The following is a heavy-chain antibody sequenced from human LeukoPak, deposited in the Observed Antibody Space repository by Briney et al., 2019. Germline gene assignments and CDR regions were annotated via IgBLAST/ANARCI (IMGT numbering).Heavy chain of an antibody. Sequence: SETLSLTCTVSGGSISSYYWSWIRQPPGKGLEWIGYIYYSGSANYNPSLKSRVTISVDTSKNQFSLKLSSVTAADTAVYYCARVGGDFWSGSTPYYFDYWGQGTLVTVSS. D-gene: IGHD3-3*01. CDR1: GGSISSYY. J-gene: IGHJ4*02. CDR3: ARVGGDFWSGSTPYYFDY. V-gene: IGHV4-59*01. CDR2: IYYSGSA.